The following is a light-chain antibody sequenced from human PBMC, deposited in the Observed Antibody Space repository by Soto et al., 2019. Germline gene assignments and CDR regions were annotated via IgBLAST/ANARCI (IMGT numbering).Light chain of an antibody. Sequence: QPVLPQPPSVSGAPGQTVTISCTGSSSNIGAGFDVHWYQQVPGTAPNLVLHSNTARPSGVPDRFSGSRSGSSGSLAITGLQPEYEADDYGQAYDSGVTGSVFGTGTKVTVL. CDR2: SNT. CDR3: QAYDSGVTGSV. J-gene: IGLJ1*01. CDR1: SSNIGAGFD. V-gene: IGLV1-40*01.